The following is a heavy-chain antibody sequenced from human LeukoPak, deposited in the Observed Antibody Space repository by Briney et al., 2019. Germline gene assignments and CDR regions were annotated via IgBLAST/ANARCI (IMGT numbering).Heavy chain of an antibody. D-gene: IGHD6-13*01. CDR3: SRVAYSSSWDAFDI. V-gene: IGHV4-38-2*02. CDR2: ICHTGST. CDR1: GYSISSCYD. J-gene: IGHJ3*02. Sequence: PSETLSLTCSVSGYSISSCYDWGWIRHPPGKGLEWIGSICHTGSTYYNASVKRRFTISRDNSKNQLFLTSSSVTAADTAVYYWSRVAYSSSWDAFDIWGQGTMLTVYS.